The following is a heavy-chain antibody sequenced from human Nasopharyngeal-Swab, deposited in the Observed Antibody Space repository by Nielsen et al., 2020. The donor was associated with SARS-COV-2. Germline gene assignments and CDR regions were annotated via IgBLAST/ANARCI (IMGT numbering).Heavy chain of an antibody. CDR3: ARTEHGGSYYYGMDV. V-gene: IGHV3-48*04. Sequence: VRQAPGKALEWVSYISDSSSIICYTNSVKGRFTVSRDNAKNSLYLQMNSLRAEDTAVYYCARTEHGGSYYYGMDVWGQGTTVTVSS. CDR2: ISDSSSII. D-gene: IGHD1/OR15-1a*01. J-gene: IGHJ6*02.